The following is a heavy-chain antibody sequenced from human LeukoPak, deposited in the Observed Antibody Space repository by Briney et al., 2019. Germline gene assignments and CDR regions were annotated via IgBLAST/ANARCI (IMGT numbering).Heavy chain of an antibody. Sequence: GAAVKVSCKASGYSFSTFAINWVRQAPGQGLEWMGWMNPNTGKTGYAQRFQGRVTITGNTSISTVDMELSSLTSDDTAVYYCARGPLIGEHYHYYMDVWGKGTTVTVSS. CDR3: ARGPLIGEHYHYYMDV. J-gene: IGHJ6*03. D-gene: IGHD7-27*01. CDR1: GYSFSTFA. V-gene: IGHV1-8*03. CDR2: MNPNTGKT.